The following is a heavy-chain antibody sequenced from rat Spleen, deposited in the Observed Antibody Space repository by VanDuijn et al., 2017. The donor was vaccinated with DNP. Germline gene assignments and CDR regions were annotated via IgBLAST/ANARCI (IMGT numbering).Heavy chain of an antibody. CDR2: ISPTGDST. D-gene: IGHD5-1*01. CDR3: TTGGSGAY. Sequence: EVQLVESGGGLVQPGRSLKLPCAVSGFTFSDYAMHWIRQAPTKGLEWVASISPTGDSTYYRDSVKGRFTISRDNAKNILNLQMDSLRSEDTATYYCTTGGSGAYWGQGTLVTVSS. V-gene: IGHV5-19*01. CDR1: GFTFSDYA. J-gene: IGHJ3*01.